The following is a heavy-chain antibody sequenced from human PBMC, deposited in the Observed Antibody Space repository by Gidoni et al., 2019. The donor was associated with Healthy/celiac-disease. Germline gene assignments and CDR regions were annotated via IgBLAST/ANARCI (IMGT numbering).Heavy chain of an antibody. D-gene: IGHD3-16*01. J-gene: IGHJ5*02. CDR2: INHSGST. CDR1: GGSFSGYY. Sequence: QVQLQQWGAGLLKPSETLSLTCAVYGGSFSGYYWSWIRQPPGKGLEWIGEINHSGSTNYNPSLKSRVTISVDTSKNQFSLKLSSVTAADTAVYYCARGPGGRRYNWFDPWGQETLVTVSS. V-gene: IGHV4-34*01. CDR3: ARGPGGRRYNWFDP.